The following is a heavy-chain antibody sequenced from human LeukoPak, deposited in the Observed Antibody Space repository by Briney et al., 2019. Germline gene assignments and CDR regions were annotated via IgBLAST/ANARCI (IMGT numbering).Heavy chain of an antibody. J-gene: IGHJ4*02. CDR1: GGCISSSSYY. Sequence: SETLSLTCTVSGGCISSSSYYWGWIRQPPGKGLEWIGSIYYSGSTYYNPSLRSRVTISVDTSKNQFSLKLSSVTAADTAVYYCARDRTGPFDYWGQGTLVTVSS. CDR3: ARDRTGPFDY. D-gene: IGHD1-14*01. V-gene: IGHV4-39*07. CDR2: IYYSGST.